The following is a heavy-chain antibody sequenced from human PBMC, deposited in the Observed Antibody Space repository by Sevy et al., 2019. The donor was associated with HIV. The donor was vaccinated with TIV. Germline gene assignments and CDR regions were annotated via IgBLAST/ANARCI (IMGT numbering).Heavy chain of an antibody. Sequence: GGSLRLSCAASGFTFTNVWMSWVRQAPGKGLEWVAHIKSKTDGGTTDYAAPVRGRLTISRDNSKNKLYLQRNSLKTGDTAVYYCTTGGSLFQHWGQGTLVTVSS. D-gene: IGHD3-16*01. J-gene: IGHJ1*01. CDR3: TTGGSLFQH. CDR2: IKSKTDGGTT. CDR1: GFTFTNVW. V-gene: IGHV3-15*01.